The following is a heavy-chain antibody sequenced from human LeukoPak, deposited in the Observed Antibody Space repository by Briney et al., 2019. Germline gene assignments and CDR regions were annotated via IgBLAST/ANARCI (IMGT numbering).Heavy chain of an antibody. D-gene: IGHD1-26*01. Sequence: ASLRLSCAASGFTFSSYAMSWVRQAPGKGLEWVSAISGSGGSTYYADSVKGRFTISRDNSKNTLYLQMNSLRAEDTAVYYCAKDSGSYYSLSDYWGQGTLVTVSS. V-gene: IGHV3-23*01. CDR1: GFTFSSYA. CDR3: AKDSGSYYSLSDY. J-gene: IGHJ4*02. CDR2: ISGSGGST.